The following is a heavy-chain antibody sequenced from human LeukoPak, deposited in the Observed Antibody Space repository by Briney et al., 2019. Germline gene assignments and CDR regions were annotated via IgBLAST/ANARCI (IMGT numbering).Heavy chain of an antibody. Sequence: GGSLRLSCAASGFSFSSYGMHWARQAPGKGLEWVASINHNGNVNYYVDSVKGRFTISRDNAKNSLYLQMSNLRAEDTAVYFCARGGGLDVWGQGATVTVSS. D-gene: IGHD3-16*01. CDR1: GFSFSSYG. J-gene: IGHJ6*02. CDR2: INHNGNVN. CDR3: ARGGGLDV. V-gene: IGHV3-7*03.